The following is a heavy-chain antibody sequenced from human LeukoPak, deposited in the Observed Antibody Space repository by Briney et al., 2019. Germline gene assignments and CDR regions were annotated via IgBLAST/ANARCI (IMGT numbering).Heavy chain of an antibody. V-gene: IGHV3-11*03. Sequence: KTGGSLRLSCAASGFTFSDYYMSWIRQAPGKGLEWISYISSSSVYTNYADSVKGRFTISRDNAKNSLYLQMNSLRAEDTAVYFCARWFGQQYFDYWGQGTLVTVSS. CDR3: ARWFGQQYFDY. CDR1: GFTFSDYY. D-gene: IGHD3-10*01. J-gene: IGHJ4*02. CDR2: ISSSSVYT.